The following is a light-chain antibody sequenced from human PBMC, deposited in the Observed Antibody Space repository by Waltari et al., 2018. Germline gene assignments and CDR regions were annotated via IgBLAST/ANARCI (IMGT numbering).Light chain of an antibody. CDR2: SAN. CDR3: LLFYGGAYV. J-gene: IGLJ1*01. Sequence: QTVVTQEPSLTVSPGGTVTLTCASSTGAVTSGSFPTWVQQRPGQPPRYLSYSANNKHSWTPARFSGSLIGGKAALTLSGVQPEDEAEYYCLLFYGGAYVFGTGTKLTVL. CDR1: TGAVTSGSF. V-gene: IGLV7-43*01.